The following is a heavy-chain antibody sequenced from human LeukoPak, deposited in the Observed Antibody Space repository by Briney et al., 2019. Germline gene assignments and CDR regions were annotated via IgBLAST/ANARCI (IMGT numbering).Heavy chain of an antibody. V-gene: IGHV1-2*02. J-gene: IGHJ4*02. CDR1: GYTFTDDY. D-gene: IGHD3-9*01. CDR3: ARSPDILTGENFDY. Sequence: ASVKVSCKASGYTFTDDYVHWVRQAPGQGLEWMGWINPNSGVTNYAQKFQRRVTMTRDMSISTAYMELSRLRSDDTAVYYCARSPDILTGENFDYWGQGTLVTVSS. CDR2: INPNSGVT.